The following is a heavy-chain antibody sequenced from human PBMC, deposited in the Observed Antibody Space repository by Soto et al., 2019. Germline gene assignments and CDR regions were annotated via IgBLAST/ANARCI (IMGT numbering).Heavy chain of an antibody. D-gene: IGHD3-10*01. CDR1: GLTFSSYG. Sequence: GGSLRLSCAASGLTFSSYGMHWVRQAPGKGLEWVAVISYDGSNKYYADSVKGRFTISRDNSKNTLYLQMNSLRAEDTAVYYCAKTTGITMVRGVIITYPMDVWGQGTTVTVSS. CDR2: ISYDGSNK. J-gene: IGHJ6*02. V-gene: IGHV3-30*18. CDR3: AKTTGITMVRGVIITYPMDV.